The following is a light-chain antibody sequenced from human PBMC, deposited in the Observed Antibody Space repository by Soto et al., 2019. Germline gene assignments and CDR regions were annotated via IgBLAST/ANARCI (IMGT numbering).Light chain of an antibody. Sequence: DIQMTQSPSSLSASVGDRVTITCEASQDINNYLNWYQQKPGKAPKLLIYDASNLDTGVPSRFSGSGSGTDFTFTISSLQPENIVTYYCQHYNYLPSLFGGGTKVDIK. CDR2: DAS. CDR1: QDINNY. V-gene: IGKV1-33*01. CDR3: QHYNYLPSL. J-gene: IGKJ4*01.